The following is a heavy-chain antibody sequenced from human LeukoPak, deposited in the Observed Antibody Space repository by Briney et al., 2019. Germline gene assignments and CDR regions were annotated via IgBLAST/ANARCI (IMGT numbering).Heavy chain of an antibody. V-gene: IGHV4-30-4*08. Sequence: PSLTCTVSGGSISSGDYYWSWIRQPPGKGLEWIGYIYYSGSTYYNPSLKSRVTISVHTSKNQFSLKLSSVTAADTAVYYCARYFVDILTGYYSGTTEYYFDYWGQGTLVTVSS. J-gene: IGHJ4*02. CDR2: IYYSGST. CDR1: GGSISSGDYY. CDR3: ARYFVDILTGYYSGTTEYYFDY. D-gene: IGHD3-9*01.